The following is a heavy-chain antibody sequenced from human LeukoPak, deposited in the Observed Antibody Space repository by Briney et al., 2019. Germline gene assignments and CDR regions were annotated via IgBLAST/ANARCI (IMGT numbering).Heavy chain of an antibody. CDR2: IIGGGGST. D-gene: IGHD3-22*01. CDR3: AKDRSNYASSPPSFDY. CDR1: GFTFVDYA. J-gene: IGHJ4*02. V-gene: IGHV3-43*02. Sequence: GGSLRLSCAASGFTFVDYAMHWVRPAPGKGLEWVSLIIGGGGSTYYADSVKGRFTTSRDNITNSLYLQMNSLRTEDNALYYCAKDRSNYASSPPSFDYWGQGTLVTVSS.